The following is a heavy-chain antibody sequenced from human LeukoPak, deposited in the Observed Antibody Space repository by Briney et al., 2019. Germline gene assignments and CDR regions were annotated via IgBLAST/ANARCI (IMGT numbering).Heavy chain of an antibody. CDR3: AKARFLEWLPFDY. Sequence: GGSLRLSCAASGFTFSSYAMRWVRQARGKGLGWVSAISGSGGGTYYADSVKGRFTISRDNSKNTLYLQMNSLRAEDTAVYYCAKARFLEWLPFDYWGQGTLVTVSS. V-gene: IGHV3-23*01. J-gene: IGHJ4*02. D-gene: IGHD3-3*01. CDR2: ISGSGGGT. CDR1: GFTFSSYA.